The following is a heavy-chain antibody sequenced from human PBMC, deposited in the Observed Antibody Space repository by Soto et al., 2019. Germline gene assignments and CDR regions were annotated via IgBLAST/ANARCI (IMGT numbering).Heavy chain of an antibody. CDR3: ADGGRYPYY. D-gene: IGHD1-26*01. CDR1: GFSFSRYA. J-gene: IGHJ4*02. Sequence: EVQLLESGGDLVQPGGSLRLSCAASGFSFSRYAMGWVRQAPGKGLDWVSSISAGGDGTYYADSVKGRFTISRDNSKNTVYLQMTSLRADDTAVYYCADGGRYPYYWGPGTLVTVSS. V-gene: IGHV3-23*01. CDR2: ISAGGDGT.